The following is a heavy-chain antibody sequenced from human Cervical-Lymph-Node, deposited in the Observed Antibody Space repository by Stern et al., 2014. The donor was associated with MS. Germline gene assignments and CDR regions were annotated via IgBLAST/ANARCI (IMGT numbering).Heavy chain of an antibody. CDR1: GFEFSSYG. V-gene: IGHV3-33*01. CDR2: IWYDGSKK. D-gene: IGHD3-9*01. J-gene: IGHJ4*02. CDR3: TGVNYDILTGYYSDY. Sequence: VQLVQSGGGVVQPGRSLKLSCAASGFEFSSYGIHWVRQAPGKGLDWVAVIWYDGSKKFYAEFVKGRFTISRDNSKNTGYLQMNSLRAEDTAVYYCTGVNYDILTGYYSDYWGQGTLVTVSS.